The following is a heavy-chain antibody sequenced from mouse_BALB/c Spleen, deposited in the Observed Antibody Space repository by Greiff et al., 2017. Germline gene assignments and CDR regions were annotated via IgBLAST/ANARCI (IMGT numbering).Heavy chain of an antibody. CDR1: GFSLTSYG. Sequence: VMLVESGPGLVAPSQSLSITCTVSGFSLTSYGVHWVRQPPGKGLEWLGVIWAGGSTNYNSALMSRLSISKDNSKSQVFLKMNSLQTDDTAMYYCARVSRFAYWGQGTLVTVSA. CDR3: ARVSRFAY. V-gene: IGHV2-9*02. CDR2: IWAGGST. J-gene: IGHJ3*01.